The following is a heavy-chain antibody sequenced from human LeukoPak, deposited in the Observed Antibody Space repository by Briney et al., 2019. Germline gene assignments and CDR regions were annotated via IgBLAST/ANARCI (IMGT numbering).Heavy chain of an antibody. Sequence: PSETLSLTCTVSGGPISSSSYYWGWIRQPPGKGLEWIGSIYYSGSTYYTPSLKRRVTISVDTSKNQFSLKLSSVTAADTAVYFCARGEGSYGYNWFDPWGQGTLVTVSS. J-gene: IGHJ5*02. D-gene: IGHD1-26*01. CDR1: GGPISSSSYY. CDR3: ARGEGSYGYNWFDP. CDR2: IYYSGST. V-gene: IGHV4-39*01.